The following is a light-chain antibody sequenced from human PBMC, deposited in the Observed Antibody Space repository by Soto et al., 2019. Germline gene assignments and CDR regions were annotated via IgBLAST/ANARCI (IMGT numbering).Light chain of an antibody. V-gene: IGKV3-20*01. CDR2: GAS. CDR3: QQDCSSPPYT. CDR1: QSVSSSY. Sequence: EIVLTQSPGTLSLSPGERATLSCRASQSVSSSYLAWYQQKPGQAPRLRIYGASSRATGIPDRFGGSGPGTGYTLNISRLEPEHLAVYYCQQDCSSPPYTFSQGTKLEIK. J-gene: IGKJ2*01.